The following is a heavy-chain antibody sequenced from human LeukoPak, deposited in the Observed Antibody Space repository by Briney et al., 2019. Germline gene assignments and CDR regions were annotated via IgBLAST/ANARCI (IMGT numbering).Heavy chain of an antibody. CDR1: GFTLSNYA. CDR3: ATDRDGYRKNWYRFHY. V-gene: IGHV3-7*04. CDR2: IKHDGTET. D-gene: IGHD5-24*01. J-gene: IGHJ4*02. Sequence: GGSLRLSCVASGFTLSNYAMSWVRQAPGKGLEWVANIKHDGTETNYVDSVKGRFTISRDNAKKSLYLQMNSLRAEDSAVYYCATDRDGYRKNWYRFHYWGQGTLVAVSS.